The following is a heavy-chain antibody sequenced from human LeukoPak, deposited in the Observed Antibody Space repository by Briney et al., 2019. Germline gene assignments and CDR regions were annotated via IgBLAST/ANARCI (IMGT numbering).Heavy chain of an antibody. CDR2: ISSSSSYI. CDR1: GFTFSSYS. V-gene: IGHV3-21*01. D-gene: IGHD6-19*01. J-gene: IGHJ5*02. CDR3: ARGPVAGGNWFDP. Sequence: PGGSLRLSCAASGFTFSSYSMNWVRQAPGKGLEWVSSISSSSSYIYYADSVKGRFTISRDNAKNSLYLQMNSLRAEDTAVYYCARGPVAGGNWFDPWGQGTLVTVSP.